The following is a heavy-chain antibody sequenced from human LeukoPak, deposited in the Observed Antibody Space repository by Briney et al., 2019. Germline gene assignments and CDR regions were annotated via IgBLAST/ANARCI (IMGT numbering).Heavy chain of an antibody. CDR1: GFTFSSYA. CDR2: ISGSGGST. V-gene: IGHV3-23*01. CDR3: AKAHSSGYYYFDY. D-gene: IGHD3-22*01. Sequence: PGGSLRLSCAASGFTFSSYAMSWVRQAPGKGLEWVSAISGSGGSTYYADSVKGRFTISRDNSKNQLSLQMTSLSAADTAVYYCAKAHSSGYYYFDYWGQGTLVTVSS. J-gene: IGHJ4*02.